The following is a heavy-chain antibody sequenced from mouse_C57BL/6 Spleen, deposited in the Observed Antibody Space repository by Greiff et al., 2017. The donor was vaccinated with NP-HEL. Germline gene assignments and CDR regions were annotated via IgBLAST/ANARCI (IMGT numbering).Heavy chain of an antibody. V-gene: IGHV1-61*01. CDR3: ARTWSPYYFDY. Sequence: QVQLQQPGAELVRPGSSVKLSCKASGYTFTSYWMDWVKQRPGQGLEWIGNIYPSDSETHYNQKFKDKATLTVDKSSSTAYMQLSSLTSEDSAVYYWARTWSPYYFDYWGQGTTLTVSS. CDR2: IYPSDSET. D-gene: IGHD1-1*02. CDR1: GYTFTSYW. J-gene: IGHJ2*01.